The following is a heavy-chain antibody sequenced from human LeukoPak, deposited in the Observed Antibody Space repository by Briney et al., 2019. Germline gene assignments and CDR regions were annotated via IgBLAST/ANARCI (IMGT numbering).Heavy chain of an antibody. D-gene: IGHD4/OR15-4a*01. Sequence: TSVKVSCKASGYTFTSYGISWVRQAPGQGLEWMGWISAYNGNRDYGQKLQGRVTMTTDTSTSTAYMELRSLCTDVTAVDYCTRNDNGSFAYWGQGTLVTVPS. CDR2: ISAYNGNR. CDR3: TRNDNGSFAY. J-gene: IGHJ4*02. V-gene: IGHV1-18*01. CDR1: GYTFTSYG.